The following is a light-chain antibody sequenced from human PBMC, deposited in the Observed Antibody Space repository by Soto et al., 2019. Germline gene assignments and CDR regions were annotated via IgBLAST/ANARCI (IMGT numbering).Light chain of an antibody. V-gene: IGLV2-11*01. CDR1: SSDVGGYNY. CDR2: DVS. CDR3: CSYAGSYTYV. J-gene: IGLJ1*01. Sequence: QSALTQPRSVSGSPGQSVTISCTGTSSDVGGYNYVSWYQHHPGKAPKLMIYDVSNRPSGVPDRFSGSKSGNTASLTISWLQSEDEADYYCCSYAGSYTYVFGTGTKLTVL.